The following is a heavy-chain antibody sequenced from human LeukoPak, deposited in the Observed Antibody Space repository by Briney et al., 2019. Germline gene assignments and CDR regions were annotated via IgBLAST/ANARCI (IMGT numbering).Heavy chain of an antibody. CDR3: ARSQGYCSGGSCLQGDWFDP. CDR1: GYSFTTYW. D-gene: IGHD2-15*01. V-gene: IGHV5-51*01. Sequence: GESLKISCQGSGYSFTTYWIGWVRQMPGKGLEWMRIIYPGDSDTRYSPSFQGQVTISADKSISTTYLQWSSLKASDTAMYYCARSQGYCSGGSCLQGDWFDPWGRGTLVTVSS. CDR2: IYPGDSDT. J-gene: IGHJ5*02.